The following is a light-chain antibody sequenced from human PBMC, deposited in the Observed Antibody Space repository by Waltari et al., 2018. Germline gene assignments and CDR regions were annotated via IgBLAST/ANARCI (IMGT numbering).Light chain of an antibody. V-gene: IGLV2-23*01. Sequence: QSALTQPASVSGSPGQSITISCTGTSSDVATYNLVSWYQQHPGEAPRLMIYEDTERPSGVSKRFSGSKSGNTASLTISGLQAEDGADYYCCSYAGNKIMIFGGGTKLTVL. J-gene: IGLJ2*01. CDR3: CSYAGNKIMI. CDR1: SSDVATYNL. CDR2: EDT.